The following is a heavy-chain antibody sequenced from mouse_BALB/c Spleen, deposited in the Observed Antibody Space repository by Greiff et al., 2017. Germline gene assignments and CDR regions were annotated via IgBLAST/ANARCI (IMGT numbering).Heavy chain of an antibody. CDR1: GFNIKDYY. V-gene: IGHV14-4*02. J-gene: IGHJ2*01. CDR3: NAGYYGSSPYYFDY. Sequence: VQLQQSGAELVRSGASVKLSCTASGFNIKDYYMHWVKQRPEQGLEWIGWIDPENGDTEYAPKFQGKATMTADTSSNTAYLQLSSLTSEDTAGYYCNAGYYGSSPYYFDYWGQGTTLTVAS. CDR2: IDPENGDT. D-gene: IGHD1-1*01.